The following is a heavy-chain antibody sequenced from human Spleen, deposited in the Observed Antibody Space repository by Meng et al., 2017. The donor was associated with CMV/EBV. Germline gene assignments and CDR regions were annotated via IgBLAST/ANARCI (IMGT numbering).Heavy chain of an antibody. CDR1: GFTFNTYW. CDR2: IGWNGGGT. CDR3: ARVGYCSSTSCLFGAFDI. V-gene: IGHV3-20*01. Sequence: GESLKISCAASGFTFNTYWMHWVRQAPGKGLEWVSGIGWNGGGTGHADSVKGRFTISRDNAKNSLYLQMNSLRAEDTALYHCARVGYCSSTSCLFGAFDIWGQGTMVTVSS. J-gene: IGHJ3*02. D-gene: IGHD2-2*03.